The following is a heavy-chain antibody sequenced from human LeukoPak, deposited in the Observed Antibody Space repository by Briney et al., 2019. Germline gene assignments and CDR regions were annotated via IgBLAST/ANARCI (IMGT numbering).Heavy chain of an antibody. V-gene: IGHV4-39*07. CDR3: ASLTTADAFDI. D-gene: IGHD3-22*01. CDR1: GGSINSNGYY. J-gene: IGHJ3*02. CDR2: MYHSGNT. Sequence: SETLSLTCTVSGGSINSNGYYWGWIRQSPGKGLEWIGSMYHSGNTYYNPSLKSRVTISVDTSKNQFSLKLSSVTAADTAVFYCASLTTADAFDIWGQGTMVTVSS.